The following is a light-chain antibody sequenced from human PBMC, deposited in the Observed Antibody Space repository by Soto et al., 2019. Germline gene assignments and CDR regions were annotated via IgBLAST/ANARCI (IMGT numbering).Light chain of an antibody. CDR2: EVS. V-gene: IGLV2-8*01. CDR3: SSYAGSNNLGV. CDR1: SSDVGGYNY. Sequence: QSALTQPASASGSSGQSVTISCTGTSSDVGGYNYVSWYQQHPGKAPKLMIYEVSKRPSGVPDRFSGSKSGNTASLTVSGLQPEDEADYYCSSYAGSNNLGVFGGGTKLTVL. J-gene: IGLJ3*02.